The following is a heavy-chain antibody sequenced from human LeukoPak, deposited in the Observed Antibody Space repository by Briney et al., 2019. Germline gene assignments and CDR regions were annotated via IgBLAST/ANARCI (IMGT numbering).Heavy chain of an antibody. J-gene: IGHJ4*02. CDR2: IYHSGST. V-gene: IGHV4-38-2*02. CDR3: ARAPPLWFGERYYFDY. Sequence: SETLSLTCTVSGYSISSGYYWGWIRQPPGKGLEWIGSIYHSGSTYYNPSPKSRVTISVDTSKNQFSLKLSSVTAADTAVYYCARAPPLWFGERYYFDYWGQGTLVTVSS. D-gene: IGHD3-10*01. CDR1: GYSISSGYY.